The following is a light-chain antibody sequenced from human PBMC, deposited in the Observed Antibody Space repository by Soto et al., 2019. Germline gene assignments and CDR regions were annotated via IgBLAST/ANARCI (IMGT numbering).Light chain of an antibody. CDR3: QQRYYRPAT. V-gene: IGKV3-11*01. CDR2: AAS. J-gene: IGKJ2*01. CDR1: QSVSTQ. Sequence: EIVLTQSPATLSLSPGERGTLSCRASQSVSTQLAWYQQRPGHAPRLLIFAASNRATCIPARFSGSGSGTVFTLAISSLEPEDFAVYYCQQRYYRPATFDQGTKLEIK.